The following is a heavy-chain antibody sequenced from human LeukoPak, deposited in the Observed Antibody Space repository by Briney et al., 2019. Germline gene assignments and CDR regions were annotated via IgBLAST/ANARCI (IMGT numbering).Heavy chain of an antibody. D-gene: IGHD1-1*01. CDR3: ARALERGQKRFDP. V-gene: IGHV1-2*02. CDR1: GYTFTGYY. Sequence: ASVKVSCKASGYTFTGYYMHWVRQAPGQGLEWMGWINPNSGGTNYAQKFQGRVTMTRDTSISTAYMELSRLRSDDTAVYYCARALERGQKRFDPWGQGTLVTVSS. CDR2: INPNSGGT. J-gene: IGHJ5*02.